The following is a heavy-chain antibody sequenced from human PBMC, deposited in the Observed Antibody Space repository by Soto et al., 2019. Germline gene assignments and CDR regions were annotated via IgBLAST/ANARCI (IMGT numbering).Heavy chain of an antibody. J-gene: IGHJ4*02. D-gene: IGHD6-19*01. CDR2: ISGSGGST. CDR3: AKDLGKSSGWYPTWDY. CDR1: GFTFSSNA. Sequence: EVQLLESGGGLVQPGGSLRLSCAASGFTFSSNAMSWVRQAPGKGLEWVSAISGSGGSTYYADSVKGRFTISRDNSKNTLYLQMNSLRAEDTAVYYCAKDLGKSSGWYPTWDYWGQGTLVTVSS. V-gene: IGHV3-23*01.